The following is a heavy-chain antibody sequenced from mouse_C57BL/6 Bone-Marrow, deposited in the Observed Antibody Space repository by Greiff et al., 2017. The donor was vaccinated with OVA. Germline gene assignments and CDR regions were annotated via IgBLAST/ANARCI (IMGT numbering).Heavy chain of an antibody. D-gene: IGHD1-1*01. Sequence: QVQLQQPGAELVKPGASVKLCKASGYTSTSYWMHWVKQRPGRGLEWIGRIDPNSGGTKYNEQFMSKATTTVDKPASTAYMQHSSLTSEDSAVYYCARTEGSSYDYAMDYWGQGTSVTVAS. J-gene: IGHJ4*01. CDR3: ARTEGSSYDYAMDY. CDR1: GYTSTSYW. V-gene: IGHV1-72*01. CDR2: IDPNSGGT.